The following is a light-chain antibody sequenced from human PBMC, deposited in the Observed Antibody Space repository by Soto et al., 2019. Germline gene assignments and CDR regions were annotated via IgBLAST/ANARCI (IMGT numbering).Light chain of an antibody. CDR3: QQITEYPFA. Sequence: IKLTQSPSSLSASVGDRVTITCRASQGISSYLAWYQQKPGKAPKLLIYAASTMQSGGPSRFSGSGSGTEFTLTISSLEPEDCGTYYCQQITEYPFAFGPGTKGDIK. V-gene: IGKV1-9*01. CDR1: QGISSY. J-gene: IGKJ3*01. CDR2: AAS.